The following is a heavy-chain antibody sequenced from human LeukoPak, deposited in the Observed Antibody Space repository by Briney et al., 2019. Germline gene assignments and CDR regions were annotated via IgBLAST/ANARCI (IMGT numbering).Heavy chain of an antibody. CDR2: IITIFGTA. D-gene: IGHD6-19*01. V-gene: IGHV1-69*05. CDR3: ASDRGIAVAGVFDY. Sequence: SVKVSCKASGGTFSSYAISWVRQAPGQGLEWMGRIITIFGTANYAQKFQGRVTITTDESTRTAYMELSSLRSEDTAVYYCASDRGIAVAGVFDYWGQGTLVTVSS. CDR1: GGTFSSYA. J-gene: IGHJ4*02.